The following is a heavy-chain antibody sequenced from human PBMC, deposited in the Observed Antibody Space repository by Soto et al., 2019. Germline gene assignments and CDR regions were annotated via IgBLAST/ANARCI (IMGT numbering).Heavy chain of an antibody. Sequence: QLQLVQSGPEAKKPGASVKVSCKASGYTFATSTISWLRQAPGQGPEWMGWIKAYSANTNYAQKLQGRLTLTTDTSTSTAYMELRSLTTDDTAIYYCAIADYGDDDYWDQGTLVTVSS. CDR2: IKAYSANT. J-gene: IGHJ4*02. V-gene: IGHV1-18*01. CDR3: AIADYGDDDY. D-gene: IGHD4-17*01. CDR1: GYTFATST.